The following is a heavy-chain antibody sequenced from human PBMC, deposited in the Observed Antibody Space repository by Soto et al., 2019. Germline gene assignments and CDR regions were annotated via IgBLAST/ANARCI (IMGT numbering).Heavy chain of an antibody. CDR2: INAGNGNT. CDR3: ARDSNNWNYGWFDP. Sequence: QVQLVQSGAEVKKPGASVKVSCKASGYTFTSYAMHWVRQAPGQRLEWMGWINAGNGNTKYSQKFQGRVTITRDTSASTAYMELSSLRSEDTAVYYCARDSNNWNYGWFDPWGQGTLVTVSS. D-gene: IGHD1-7*01. CDR1: GYTFTSYA. J-gene: IGHJ5*02. V-gene: IGHV1-3*01.